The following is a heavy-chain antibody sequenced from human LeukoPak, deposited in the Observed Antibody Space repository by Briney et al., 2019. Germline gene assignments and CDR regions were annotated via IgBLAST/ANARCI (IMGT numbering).Heavy chain of an antibody. CDR1: GGTFSSYA. Sequence: SVTVSCKASGGTFSSYAISWVRQAPGQGLEWMGGIIPIFGTANYAQKFQGRVTITTDESTSTAYMELSSLRSEDTAVYYCARGPLTLRHSFDYWGQGTLVTVSS. J-gene: IGHJ4*02. V-gene: IGHV1-69*05. CDR3: ARGPLTLRHSFDY. D-gene: IGHD3-9*01. CDR2: IIPIFGTA.